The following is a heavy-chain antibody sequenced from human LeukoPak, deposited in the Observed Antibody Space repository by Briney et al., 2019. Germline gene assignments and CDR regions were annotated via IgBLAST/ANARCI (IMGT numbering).Heavy chain of an antibody. CDR2: INPNSGVT. D-gene: IGHD2-15*01. CDR3: ARDSRGFSVDP. J-gene: IGHJ5*02. CDR1: GYTFTAYY. Sequence: PGESLKVSCKASGYTFTAYYMHWVRQAPGQGLEWMGWINPNSGVTNYAQKFQGGVTMTRYTSISTAYMELSRLTSDDTAVYYCARDSRGFSVDPWGQGTLVTVSS. V-gene: IGHV1-2*02.